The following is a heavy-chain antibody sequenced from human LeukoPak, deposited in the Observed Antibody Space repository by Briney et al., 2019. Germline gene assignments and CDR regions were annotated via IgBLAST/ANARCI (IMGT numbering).Heavy chain of an antibody. D-gene: IGHD4-17*01. Sequence: SETLSLTCAVYGGSFSGYYWSWIRQPPGKGLEWIGEINHSGSTNYNPSLKSRVTISVDTSKNQFSLKLSSVTAADTAVYYCARAKSKRGSYGDRFDYCGQGTLVTVSS. V-gene: IGHV4-34*01. CDR1: GGSFSGYY. CDR2: INHSGST. J-gene: IGHJ4*02. CDR3: ARAKSKRGSYGDRFDY.